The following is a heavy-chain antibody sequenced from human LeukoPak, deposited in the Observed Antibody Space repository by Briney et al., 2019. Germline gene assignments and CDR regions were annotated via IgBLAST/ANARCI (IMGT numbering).Heavy chain of an antibody. CDR1: GGSVSRHY. CDR2: IYYSGST. CDR3: ARDRYGYYYYYMDV. Sequence: WETLSLTCTVSGGSVSRHYWSWIRQPPGKGLEWSGDIYYSGSTNYNRSLKSRVTISVDTSKNQFSLKLSSVTAADTAVYYCARDRYGYYYYYMDVWGKGTTVTVSS. D-gene: IGHD5-18*01. V-gene: IGHV4-59*02. J-gene: IGHJ6*03.